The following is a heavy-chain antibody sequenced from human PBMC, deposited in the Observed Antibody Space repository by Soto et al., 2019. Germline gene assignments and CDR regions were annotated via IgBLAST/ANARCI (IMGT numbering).Heavy chain of an antibody. CDR1: GFTFSSYG. J-gene: IGHJ5*02. Sequence: QVQLVESGGGVVQPGRSLRLSCAASGFTFSSYGMHWVRQAPGKGLEWVAVIWYDGSNKYYADSVKGRFTISRDNSKNPLYLQMNSLSAEDTAVYYCARDYHDDSVGWFDPWGQGTLVTVSS. CDR2: IWYDGSNK. CDR3: ARDYHDDSVGWFDP. D-gene: IGHD4-17*01. V-gene: IGHV3-33*01.